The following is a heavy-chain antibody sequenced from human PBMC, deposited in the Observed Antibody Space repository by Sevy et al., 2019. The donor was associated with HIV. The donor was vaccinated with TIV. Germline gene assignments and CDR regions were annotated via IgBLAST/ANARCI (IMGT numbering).Heavy chain of an antibody. CDR3: ARERVEGYCSSTSCYGTLPYGMDV. D-gene: IGHD2-2*01. CDR1: GGSVSSGSYY. J-gene: IGHJ6*02. CDR2: IYYSGST. Sequence: SETLSLTCTVSGGSVSSGSYYWSWIRQPPGKGLEWIGYIYYSGSTNYNPSLKSRVTISVDTSKNQFSLKLSSVTAAETAVYYCARERVEGYCSSTSCYGTLPYGMDVWGQGTTVTVSS. V-gene: IGHV4-61*01.